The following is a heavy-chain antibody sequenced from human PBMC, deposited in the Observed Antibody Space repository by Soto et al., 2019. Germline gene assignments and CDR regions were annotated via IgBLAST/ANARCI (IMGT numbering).Heavy chain of an antibody. D-gene: IGHD6-13*01. CDR2: IYYSGST. Sequence: SATLSLTCTGAGSAISSYYWSWNRQPPGKGLEWIGYIYYSGSTNYNPSLKSRVTISVDTSKNQFSLKLSSVTAADTAVYYCASGIAAWRYDYWGQGTLVTVSS. J-gene: IGHJ4*02. CDR3: ASGIAAWRYDY. V-gene: IGHV4-59*08. CDR1: GSAISSYY.